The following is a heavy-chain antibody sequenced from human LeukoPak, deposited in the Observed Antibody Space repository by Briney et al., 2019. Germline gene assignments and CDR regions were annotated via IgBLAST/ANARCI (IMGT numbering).Heavy chain of an antibody. CDR3: ARGPSITMIVVAIRTGSWFDP. J-gene: IGHJ5*02. Sequence: GGSLRLSCAASGFTFSDYYMSWVRQAPGKGLEWVSYIVGSSFTMYYADSLKGRFTISRDNAKNSLYLQMNSLRAEDTAVYYCARGPSITMIVVAIRTGSWFDPWGQGTLVTVSS. CDR1: GFTFSDYY. V-gene: IGHV3-11*04. CDR2: IVGSSFTM. D-gene: IGHD3-22*01.